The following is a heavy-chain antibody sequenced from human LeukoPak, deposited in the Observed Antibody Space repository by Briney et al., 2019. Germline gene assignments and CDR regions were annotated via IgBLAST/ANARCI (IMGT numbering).Heavy chain of an antibody. CDR1: GYTFISYY. CDR2: INPSGGTT. J-gene: IGHJ4*02. Sequence: ASVKVSCKASGYTFISYYMHWVRQAPGQGLEWMGIINPSGGTTSYAQKFQGRVTMTRDTSTSTVYIELSSLRSEDTAVYYCARRRDGYNYFDYWGQGTLVTVSS. CDR3: ARRRDGYNYFDY. V-gene: IGHV1-46*01. D-gene: IGHD5-24*01.